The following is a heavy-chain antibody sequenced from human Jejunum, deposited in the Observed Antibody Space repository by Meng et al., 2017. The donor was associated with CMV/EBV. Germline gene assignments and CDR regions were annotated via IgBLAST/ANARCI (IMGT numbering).Heavy chain of an antibody. J-gene: IGHJ3*02. V-gene: IGHV1-8*01. CDR3: ASTPELGYCRNGVCPDAFHI. CDR2: MNPGSGTT. D-gene: IGHD2-8*01. CDR1: THH. Sequence: THHITWVRQATGQGLEWMGWMNPGSGTTGYAQKFQGRVTMTRNSSITTAFMELSGLRSEDTAVYYCASTPELGYCRNGVCPDAFHIWGQGTVVTVSS.